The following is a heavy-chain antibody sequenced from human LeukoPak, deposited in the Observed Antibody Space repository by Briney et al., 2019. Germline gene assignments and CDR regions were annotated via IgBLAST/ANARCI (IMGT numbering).Heavy chain of an antibody. V-gene: IGHV1-69*02. Sequence: SVKVSCKASGGTFSSYTISWVRQVPGQGLEWMGRIIPILGIANYAQKFQGRVTITADKSTSTAYMELSSLRSEDTAVYYCARIIVVGATTDYWGQGTLVTVSS. CDR3: ARIIVVGATTDY. CDR2: IIPILGIA. D-gene: IGHD1-26*01. J-gene: IGHJ4*02. CDR1: GGTFSSYT.